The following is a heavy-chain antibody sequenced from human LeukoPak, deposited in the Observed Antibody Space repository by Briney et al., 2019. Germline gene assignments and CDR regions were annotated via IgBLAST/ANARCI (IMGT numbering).Heavy chain of an antibody. J-gene: IGHJ6*03. CDR2: IHYSGST. V-gene: IGHV4-59*01. CDR3: ARASITYYYYYYMGV. CDR1: GGSITNYY. D-gene: IGHD1-14*01. Sequence: SETLSLTCTVSGGSITNYYWTWIRQPPGKGLEWIGYIHYSGSTNYNPSLKSRVTISVDTSKNQSSLKLSSVTAADTAVYYCARASITYYYYYYMGVWGKGTTVTVSS.